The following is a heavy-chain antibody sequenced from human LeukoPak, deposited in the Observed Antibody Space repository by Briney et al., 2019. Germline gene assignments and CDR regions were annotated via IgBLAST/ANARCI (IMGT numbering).Heavy chain of an antibody. CDR3: ARGQYYHGSGSSGPWFDP. CDR2: IYTIGST. V-gene: IGHV4-4*07. CDR1: GGSISSYY. J-gene: IGHJ5*02. D-gene: IGHD3-10*01. Sequence: SETLSLTCTVSGGSISSYYWSWIRQPAGKGLEWIGRIYTIGSTNYNPSLKSRVTMSVDTSKNQFSLKLSSVTAADPAVYYCARGQYYHGSGSSGPWFDPWGQGTLVTVSS.